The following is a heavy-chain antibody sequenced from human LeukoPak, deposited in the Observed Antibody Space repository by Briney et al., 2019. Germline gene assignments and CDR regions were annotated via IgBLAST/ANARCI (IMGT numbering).Heavy chain of an antibody. CDR1: GYIFTTYA. J-gene: IGHJ3*02. V-gene: IGHV7-4-1*01. CDR3: ARGHLEGAWI. CDR2: INTKSGKP. D-gene: IGHD3-3*01. Sequence: GASVKVSCKASGYIFTTYAMNWVRQAPGQGLAWMGWINTKSGKPTYVQGFTGRFVFSLDTSASTAYLQIDSLEPDDTAVYCARGHLEGAWIWGQGTLVTVSS.